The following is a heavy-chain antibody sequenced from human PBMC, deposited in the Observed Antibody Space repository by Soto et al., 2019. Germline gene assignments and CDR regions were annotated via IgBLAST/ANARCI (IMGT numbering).Heavy chain of an antibody. D-gene: IGHD1-1*01. CDR3: ATDSGTSDY. CDR2: IKQDGSEE. J-gene: IGHJ4*02. CDR1: GFSFSTYW. V-gene: IGHV3-7*01. Sequence: EVQLVESGGGLVQPGGSLRLSCAASGFSFSTYWMSWVRQAPGKGLEWVANIKQDGSEEYYVDSVKGRFTISRDNTKNSLYLQMISLRAEDTAVYYCATDSGTSDYWGQGTLITVSS.